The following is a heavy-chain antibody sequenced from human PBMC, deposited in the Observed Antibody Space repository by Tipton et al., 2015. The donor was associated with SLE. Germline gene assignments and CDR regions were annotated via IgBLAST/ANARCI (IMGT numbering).Heavy chain of an antibody. CDR3: ARGYCSDGVCYGFGFFDY. CDR1: GGSISSNTW. V-gene: IGHV4-4*01. CDR2: LYYSGNT. Sequence: TLSLTCTVSGGSISSNTWWNWVRQPPGMGLEWIGVLYYSGNTYYNPSLKSPVTLSIDTSKNQFSLKMRSVTAADTAVYFCARGYCSDGVCYGFGFFDYWGQGNLVTVSS. D-gene: IGHD2-8*01. J-gene: IGHJ4*02.